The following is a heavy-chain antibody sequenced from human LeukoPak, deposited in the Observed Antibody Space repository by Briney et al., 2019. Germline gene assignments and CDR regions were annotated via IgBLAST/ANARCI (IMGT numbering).Heavy chain of an antibody. J-gene: IGHJ6*02. CDR1: GFTFSSYS. Sequence: GGSLRLSCAASGFTFSSYSMNWVRQAPGKGLEWVSFISSSSGYIYYADSVKGRFTISRDNAKNSLYLHMNSLRAEDTAVYYCARDSGYSYGSSDVWGQGTTVTVSS. CDR3: ARDSGYSYGSSDV. V-gene: IGHV3-21*01. CDR2: ISSSSGYI. D-gene: IGHD5-18*01.